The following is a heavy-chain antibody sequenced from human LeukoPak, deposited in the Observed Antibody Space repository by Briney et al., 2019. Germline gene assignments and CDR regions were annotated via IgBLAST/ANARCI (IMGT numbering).Heavy chain of an antibody. V-gene: IGHV4-39*07. D-gene: IGHD3-22*01. Sequence: SETRSLTCTVSGGSISSSSYYWGWIRQPPGKGLEWIGSIYYSGSTYYSPSLKSRVTISVDTSKNQFSLKLSSVTAADTAVYYCARVYYYDSSGYYRVIDYWGQGTLVTVSS. J-gene: IGHJ4*02. CDR3: ARVYYYDSSGYYRVIDY. CDR2: IYYSGST. CDR1: GGSISSSSYY.